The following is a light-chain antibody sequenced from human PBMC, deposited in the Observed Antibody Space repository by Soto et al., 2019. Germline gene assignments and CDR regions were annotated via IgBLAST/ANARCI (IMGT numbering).Light chain of an antibody. CDR1: QSISSY. J-gene: IGKJ1*01. V-gene: IGKV1-39*01. CDR3: QQSYGMPRT. CDR2: AAS. Sequence: DIQMTQSPSSLSASVGDRVTITCRASQSISSYLNWYQQKPGKAPKLLIYAASSLQSGVPSRFSGSGSETDFALTISSLQLEDFATYYCQQSYGMPRTFGQGTKVDIK.